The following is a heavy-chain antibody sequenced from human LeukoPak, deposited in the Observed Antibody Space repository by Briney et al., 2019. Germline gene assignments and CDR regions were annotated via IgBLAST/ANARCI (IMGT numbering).Heavy chain of an antibody. CDR1: GFTFSSYS. V-gene: IGHV3-21*01. Sequence: GGSLRLSCAASGFTFSSYSMNWVRQAPGKGLEWVSSISSSSSYIYCADSVKGRFTISRDNAKNLLYLQMNSLRAEDTAVYYCARAITIFGVVINDAFDIWGQGTMVTVSS. J-gene: IGHJ3*02. CDR2: ISSSSSYI. D-gene: IGHD3-3*01. CDR3: ARAITIFGVVINDAFDI.